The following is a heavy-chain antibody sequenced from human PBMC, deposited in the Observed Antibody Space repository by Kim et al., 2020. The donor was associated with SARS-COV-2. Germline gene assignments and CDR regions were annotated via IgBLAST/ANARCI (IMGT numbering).Heavy chain of an antibody. J-gene: IGHJ6*02. CDR2: ISSSGSTI. Sequence: GGSLRLSCAASGFTFSSYEMNWVRQAPGKGLEWVSYISSSGSTIYYADSVKGRFTISRDNAKNSLYLQMNSLRAEDTAVYYCARAGRTIFGVVIKYYYYYGMDVWGQGTTVTVSS. V-gene: IGHV3-48*03. CDR1: GFTFSSYE. D-gene: IGHD3-3*01. CDR3: ARAGRTIFGVVIKYYYYYGMDV.